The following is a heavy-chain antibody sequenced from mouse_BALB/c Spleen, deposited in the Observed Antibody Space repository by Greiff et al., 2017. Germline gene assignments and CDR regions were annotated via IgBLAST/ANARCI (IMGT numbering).Heavy chain of an antibody. Sequence: EVMLVESGGGLVKPGGSLKLSCAASGFTFSDYYMYWVRQTPEKRLEWVATISDGGSYTYYPDSVKGRFTISRDNAKNNLYLQMSSLKSEDTAMDYCARGGVYGSSSFAYWGQGTLVTVAA. CDR2: ISDGGSYT. CDR1: GFTFSDYY. V-gene: IGHV5-4*02. D-gene: IGHD1-1*01. CDR3: ARGGVYGSSSFAY. J-gene: IGHJ3*01.